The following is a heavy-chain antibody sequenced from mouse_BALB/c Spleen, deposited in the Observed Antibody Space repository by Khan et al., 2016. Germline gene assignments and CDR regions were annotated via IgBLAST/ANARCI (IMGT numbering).Heavy chain of an antibody. CDR1: GFNIKDTY. CDR3: ASTVVADFDY. V-gene: IGHV14-3*02. CDR2: IDPANGNT. J-gene: IGHJ2*01. D-gene: IGHD1-1*01. Sequence: VQLQQSGAELVKPGASVKLSCTASGFNIKDTYMHWVKQRPEQGLEWIGRIDPANGNTKYDPKFQGKATITADTSSNTAYLQLSSVTSEDTAVYYCASTVVADFDYWGQGTTLTVSS.